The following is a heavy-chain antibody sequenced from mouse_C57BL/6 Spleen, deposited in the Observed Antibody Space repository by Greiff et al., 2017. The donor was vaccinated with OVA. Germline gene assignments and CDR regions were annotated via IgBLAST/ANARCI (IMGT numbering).Heavy chain of an antibody. CDR2: IDPEDGDT. J-gene: IGHJ2*01. CDR3: TPHYYGSSIDY. Sequence: EVQLQQSGAELVRPGASVKLSCTASGFNIKDYYMHWVKQRPEQGLEWIGRIDPEDGDTEYAPKFQGKATMTADTSSNTAYLQLSSLTSEDTAVYYCTPHYYGSSIDYWGQGTTLTVSS. D-gene: IGHD1-1*01. V-gene: IGHV14-1*01. CDR1: GFNIKDYY.